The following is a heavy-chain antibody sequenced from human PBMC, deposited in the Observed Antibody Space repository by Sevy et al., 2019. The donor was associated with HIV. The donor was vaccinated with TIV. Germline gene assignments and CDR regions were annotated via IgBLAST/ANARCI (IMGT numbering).Heavy chain of an antibody. Sequence: GGSLRLSCAASGFTFSSYAMHWVRQAPGKGLGWVAVISYDGSNKYYADSVKGRFTISRDNSKNTLYLQMNSLRAEDTAVYYCAREPIFYDSSGYPSWYFDLWGRGTLVTVSS. CDR1: GFTFSSYA. CDR2: ISYDGSNK. D-gene: IGHD3-22*01. CDR3: AREPIFYDSSGYPSWYFDL. V-gene: IGHV3-30-3*01. J-gene: IGHJ2*01.